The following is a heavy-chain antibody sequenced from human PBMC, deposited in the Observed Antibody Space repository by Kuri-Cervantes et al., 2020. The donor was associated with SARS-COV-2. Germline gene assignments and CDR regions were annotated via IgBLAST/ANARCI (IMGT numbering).Heavy chain of an antibody. CDR3: ARDLIYGGNTNDY. Sequence: ASVKVSCKVSGYTLTELAMHWVRQAPGKGLEWMGGFDPEDGEAIYAQKFQGRVTMTQDTSRDTAYMELRSLRSDDTAVYYCARDLIYGGNTNDYWGQGTLVTVSS. V-gene: IGHV1-24*01. D-gene: IGHD4-23*01. CDR2: FDPEDGEA. CDR1: GYTLTELA. J-gene: IGHJ4*02.